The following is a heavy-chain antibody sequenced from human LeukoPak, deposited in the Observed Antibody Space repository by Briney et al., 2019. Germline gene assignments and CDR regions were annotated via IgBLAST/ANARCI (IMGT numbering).Heavy chain of an antibody. V-gene: IGHV3-33*06. D-gene: IGHD5-24*01. CDR3: AKEQEMSAITSSFEY. Sequence: PGGSLRLSCAASGFTFSNTWMSWDRQAPGKGLEWVAIIWYEGSNKYYADSVKGRFTISRDNSKNTLYLQMNGLRAEDTAVYYCAKEQEMSAITSSFEYWGQGTLVTVSS. J-gene: IGHJ4*02. CDR2: IWYEGSNK. CDR1: GFTFSNTW.